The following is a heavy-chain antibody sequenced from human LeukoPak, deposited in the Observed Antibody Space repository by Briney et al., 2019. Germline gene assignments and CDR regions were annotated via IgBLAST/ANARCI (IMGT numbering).Heavy chain of an antibody. J-gene: IGHJ4*02. Sequence: QSGGSLRLTCAASGFTFSSYSMNWVRQAPGKGLEWVSFIFYDGSKKYYADSVKGRFTISRDDSKNTLYLQMNTLRAEDTAVYYCARDLGYCTNGVCHTRFDYWGQGTLVAVSS. CDR3: ARDLGYCTNGVCHTRFDY. D-gene: IGHD2-8*01. V-gene: IGHV3-33*08. CDR1: GFTFSSYS. CDR2: IFYDGSKK.